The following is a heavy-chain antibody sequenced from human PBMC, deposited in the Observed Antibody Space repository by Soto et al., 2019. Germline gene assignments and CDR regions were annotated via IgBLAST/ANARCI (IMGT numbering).Heavy chain of an antibody. CDR2: IIPMFGTA. CDR1: GGTFSTYA. CDR3: ASGIQLWLRRINNGYSG. D-gene: IGHD5-18*01. Sequence: QVQRVQSGAEVKKPESSGKVSCKAPGGTFSTYAISWVRQAPGQGLEWMGGIIPMFGTANYAQRFQYRVTITADESTNTVYMELSSLRSEDTAVYFCASGIQLWLRRINNGYSGWGQGTLVTVSS. V-gene: IGHV1-69*12. J-gene: IGHJ4*02.